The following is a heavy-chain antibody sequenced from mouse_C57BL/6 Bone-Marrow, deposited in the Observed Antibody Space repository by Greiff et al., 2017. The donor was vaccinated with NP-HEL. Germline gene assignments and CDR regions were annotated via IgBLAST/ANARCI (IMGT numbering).Heavy chain of an antibody. CDR2: IDPNSGGT. CDR3: ARYDYGSRGWYFDV. V-gene: IGHV1-72*01. J-gene: IGHJ1*03. CDR1: GYTFTSYW. Sequence: QVQPQQPGADLVKPGASVKLSCKASGYTFTSYWMHWVKQRPGRGLEWIGRIDPNSGGTKFHEKFKTKATLTVDKTSSTAYMQLSSLTSEDSAVYYCARYDYGSRGWYFDVWGTGTTVTVSS. D-gene: IGHD1-1*01.